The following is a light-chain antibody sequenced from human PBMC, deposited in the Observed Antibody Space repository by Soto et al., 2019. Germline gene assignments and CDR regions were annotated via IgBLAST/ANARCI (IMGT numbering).Light chain of an antibody. V-gene: IGLV2-8*01. CDR3: SSYTGSDNLV. CDR1: SSDVSGYNY. J-gene: IGLJ2*01. CDR2: DVT. Sequence: QSVLTQPASVSGSPGQSITISCTGTSSDVSGYNYVSWYQQHPGKAPKLMIYDVTTRPSGVPDRFSGSKSGNTASLTVSGLQAEDEADYFCSSYTGSDNLVFGGGTKVTVL.